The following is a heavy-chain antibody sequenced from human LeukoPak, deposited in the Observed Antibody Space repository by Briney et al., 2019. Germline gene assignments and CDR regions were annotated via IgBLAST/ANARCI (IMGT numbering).Heavy chain of an antibody. D-gene: IGHD7-27*01. CDR3: ARLPWGVYYFDY. CDR1: GGSISSYY. CDR2: IYTSGST. Sequence: SETLSLTCTVSGGSISSYYWCWIRQPAGKGLEWIGRIYTSGSTNYNPSLKSRVTISVDKSKNQFSLKLSSVTAADTAVYYCARLPWGVYYFDYWGQGTLVTVSS. V-gene: IGHV4-4*07. J-gene: IGHJ4*02.